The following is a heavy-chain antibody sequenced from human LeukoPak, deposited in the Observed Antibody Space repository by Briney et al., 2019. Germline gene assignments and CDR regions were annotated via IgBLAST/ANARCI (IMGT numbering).Heavy chain of an antibody. J-gene: IGHJ4*02. CDR3: ARHSPRLVRRFGWDY. CDR2: IYHSGST. Sequence: SETLSLTCAVSGYSISSGYYWGWIRQPPGKGLEWIGSIYHSGSTYYNPSLKSRVTISVDTSKNQFSLKLSSVTAADTAVYYCARHSPRLVRRFGWDYWDQGTLVTVSS. D-gene: IGHD6-19*01. V-gene: IGHV4-38-2*01. CDR1: GYSISSGYY.